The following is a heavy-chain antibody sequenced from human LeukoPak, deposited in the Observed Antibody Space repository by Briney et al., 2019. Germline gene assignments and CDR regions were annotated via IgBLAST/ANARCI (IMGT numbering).Heavy chain of an antibody. CDR1: GFTFSSYS. CDR3: ARGLGIAVAGTHGNFDY. Sequence: PGGSLRLSCAASGFTFSSYSMNWVRQAPGKGLEWVSSISSSSSYIYYADSVRGRFTISRDNAKNSLYLQMNSLRAEDTAVYYCARGLGIAVAGTHGNFDYWGQGTLVTVSS. J-gene: IGHJ4*02. D-gene: IGHD6-19*01. CDR2: ISSSSSYI. V-gene: IGHV3-21*01.